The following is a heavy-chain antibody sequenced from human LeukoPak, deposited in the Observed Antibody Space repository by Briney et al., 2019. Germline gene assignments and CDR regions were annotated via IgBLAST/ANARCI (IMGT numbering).Heavy chain of an antibody. CDR2: INHSGST. V-gene: IGHV4-34*01. J-gene: IGHJ3*02. CDR1: GGSFSGYY. Sequence: SETLSLTCAVYGGSFSGYYWSWIRQPPGKGLEWIGEINHSGSTNYNPSLKSRVTISVDTSKNQFSLKLSSVTAADTAVYYCARDEEYYDSSRAFDIWGQGTMVTVSS. D-gene: IGHD3-22*01. CDR3: ARDEEYYDSSRAFDI.